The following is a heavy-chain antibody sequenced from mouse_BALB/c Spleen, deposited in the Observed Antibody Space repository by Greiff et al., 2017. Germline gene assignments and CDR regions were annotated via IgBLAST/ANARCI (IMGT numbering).Heavy chain of an antibody. D-gene: IGHD1-1*01. CDR1: GFTFSDFY. V-gene: IGHV7-1*02. CDR3: ARDYYYGSSSFAY. J-gene: IGHJ3*01. CDR2: SRNKANDYTT. Sequence: EVQVVESGGGLVQPGGSLRLSCATSGFTFSDFYMEWVRQPPGKRLDWMAASRNKANDYTTEYSASVKGRFIVSRDTSQSILYLQMNALRAEDTAIYYCARDYYYGSSSFAYWGQGTLVTVSA.